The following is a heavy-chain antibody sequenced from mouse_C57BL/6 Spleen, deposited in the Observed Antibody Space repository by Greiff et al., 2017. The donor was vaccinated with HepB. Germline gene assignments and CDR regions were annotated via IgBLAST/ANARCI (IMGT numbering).Heavy chain of an antibody. V-gene: IGHV1-52*01. CDR1: GYTFTSYW. CDR2: IDPSDSET. D-gene: IGHD2-4*01. J-gene: IGHJ3*01. CDR3: ARGDRLRPFAY. Sequence: VQLQQPGAELVRPGSSVKLSCKASGYTFTSYWMHWVKQRPIQGLEWIGNIDPSDSETHYNQKFKDKATLTVDKSSSTAYMQLSSLTSEDSAVYYCARGDRLRPFAYWGQGTLVTVSA.